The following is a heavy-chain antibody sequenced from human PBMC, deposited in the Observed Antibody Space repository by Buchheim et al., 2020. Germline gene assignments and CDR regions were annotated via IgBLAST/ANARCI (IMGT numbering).Heavy chain of an antibody. D-gene: IGHD6-6*01. J-gene: IGHJ4*02. CDR1: GYTFTGYY. Sequence: QVQLVQSGAEVKKPGASVKVSCKASGYTFTGYYIHWVRQAPGQGLEWMGWINPNNGGTNYAQKFQGRVIMTQDTSISTAIMELSRLRFDDTAVYYCARVTRTLAARYDYWGQGTL. CDR2: INPNNGGT. V-gene: IGHV1-2*02. CDR3: ARVTRTLAARYDY.